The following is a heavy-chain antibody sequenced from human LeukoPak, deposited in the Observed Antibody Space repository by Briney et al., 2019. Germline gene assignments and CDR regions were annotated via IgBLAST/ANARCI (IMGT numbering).Heavy chain of an antibody. J-gene: IGHJ6*03. CDR2: IIPIFGTA. Sequence: ASVKVSCKASGGTFSSYAISWVRQAPGQGLEWMGGIIPIFGTANYAQKFQGRVTITTDESTSTAYMELSSLRSEDTAVYYCARGRLGVPPTYYYYYMDVWGKGTTVTVSS. CDR1: GGTFSSYA. V-gene: IGHV1-69*05. D-gene: IGHD3-3*01. CDR3: ARGRLGVPPTYYYYYMDV.